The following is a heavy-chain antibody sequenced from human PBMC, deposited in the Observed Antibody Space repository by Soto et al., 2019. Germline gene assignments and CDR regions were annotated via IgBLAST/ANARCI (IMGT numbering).Heavy chain of an antibody. CDR1: GFTFDDYA. Sequence: EVQLVESGGGLVQPGRSLRLSCAASGFTFDDYAMHWVRQAPGKGLEWVSGISWNSGSIGYADSVKGRFTISRDNAKNSLYLQMNSLRAEDTALYYCAKEGPSQYFQHWGQGTLVTVSS. CDR2: ISWNSGSI. V-gene: IGHV3-9*01. CDR3: AKEGPSQYFQH. J-gene: IGHJ1*01.